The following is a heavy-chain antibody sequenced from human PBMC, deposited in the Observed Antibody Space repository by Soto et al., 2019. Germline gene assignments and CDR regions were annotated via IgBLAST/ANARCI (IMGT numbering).Heavy chain of an antibody. V-gene: IGHV1-69*01. J-gene: IGHJ2*01. D-gene: IGHD3-16*01. Sequence: QVQLVQSGAEVKKPGSSVKVSCKASGGTFSSYAISWVRQAPGQGLEWMGGIIPIFGTANYAQKFQGRVTITGDESTSTGYMGVRRLRSEDQAVYYCGEQGAGGGYFDLWGRGTLVTVSS. CDR2: IIPIFGTA. CDR1: GGTFSSYA. CDR3: GEQGAGGGYFDL.